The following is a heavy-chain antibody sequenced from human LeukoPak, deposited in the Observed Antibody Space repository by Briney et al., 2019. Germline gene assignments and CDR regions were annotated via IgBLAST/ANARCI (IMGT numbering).Heavy chain of an antibody. CDR1: GFTFSSYA. Sequence: GGSLRLSCAASGFTFSSYAMSWVRQAPGKGLEWVSAISGSGGSTYYADSVKGRFTISRDNSKNTLYLQMNSLRAEDPAVYYCAKDRGSSWYDRHFDYWGRGTLVTVSS. D-gene: IGHD6-13*01. V-gene: IGHV3-23*01. J-gene: IGHJ4*02. CDR3: AKDRGSSWYDRHFDY. CDR2: ISGSGGST.